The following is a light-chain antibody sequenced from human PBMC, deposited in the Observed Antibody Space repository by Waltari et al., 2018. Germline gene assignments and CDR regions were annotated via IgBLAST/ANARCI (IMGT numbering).Light chain of an antibody. V-gene: IGKV3-15*01. J-gene: IGKJ2*01. CDR2: EAS. Sequence: IVMTQSPATLSLSPGEGATLSCRASQRIATNVAWYQQKPGQGPRLLISEASTRVAGGPARVTGSGSGTEFTLTISSLQSEDFAVYYCQQYNYYYSFGQGTRLEIK. CDR1: QRIATN. CDR3: QQYNYYYS.